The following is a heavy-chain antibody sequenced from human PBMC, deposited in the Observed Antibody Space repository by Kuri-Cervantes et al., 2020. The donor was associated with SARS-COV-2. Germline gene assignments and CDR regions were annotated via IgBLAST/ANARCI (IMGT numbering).Heavy chain of an antibody. CDR1: GFSFSSYW. CDR3: ARDVDPYYDYWSGSAGY. Sequence: GESLKISCAASGFSFSSYWMHWVRQAPGKGLVWVSRIYTEGSTASYADSVKGRFTISRDNAKNTLFLQMNSLRAEDTAVYYCARDVDPYYDYWSGSAGYWGQGNLVTVSS. V-gene: IGHV3-74*01. D-gene: IGHD3-3*01. J-gene: IGHJ4*02. CDR2: IYTEGSTA.